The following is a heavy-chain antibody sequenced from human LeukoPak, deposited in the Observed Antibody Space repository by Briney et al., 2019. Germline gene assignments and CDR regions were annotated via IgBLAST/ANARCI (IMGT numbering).Heavy chain of an antibody. D-gene: IGHD5-18*01. CDR2: INHSGST. V-gene: IGHV4-4*02. CDR1: GGSISSSNW. Sequence: PSGTLSLTCAVSGGSISSSNWWSWVRQPPGKGLEWIGEINHSGSTNYNPSLKSRVTISVDTSKNQFSLKLSSVTAADTAVYYCASFRRGYSYGYFSDYWGQGTLVTVSS. CDR3: ASFRRGYSYGYFSDY. J-gene: IGHJ4*02.